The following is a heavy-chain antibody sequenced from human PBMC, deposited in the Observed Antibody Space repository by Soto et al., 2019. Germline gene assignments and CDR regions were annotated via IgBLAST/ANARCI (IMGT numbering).Heavy chain of an antibody. V-gene: IGHV4-39*01. CDR3: ARLGSSGWYQGSYFDY. D-gene: IGHD6-19*01. Sequence: QLQLQESGPGLVRPSETLSLICTVSGGSITRNEHYWGWIRQSPGKGLEWIGDIKSSGSTNYNLSLKSRVSMSVETSKNQFSLKMNSVTAADTAVYYCARLGSSGWYQGSYFDYWGQGTLVTVSS. CDR1: GGSITRNEHY. J-gene: IGHJ4*02. CDR2: IKSSGST.